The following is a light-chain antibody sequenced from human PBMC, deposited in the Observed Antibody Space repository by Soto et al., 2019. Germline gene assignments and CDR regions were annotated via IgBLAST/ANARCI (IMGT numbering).Light chain of an antibody. CDR1: SSNIGAGYD. Sequence: QSVLTQPPSVCGAPAQRVTISCSGSSSNIGAGYDVHWYRQLPGTAPKLLIYGNSNRPSGVPDRFSGSKSGTSASLAITGLQAKDEADYYCQSYDSSLSGVVFGGGTKLTVL. CDR3: QSYDSSLSGVV. V-gene: IGLV1-40*01. CDR2: GNS. J-gene: IGLJ2*01.